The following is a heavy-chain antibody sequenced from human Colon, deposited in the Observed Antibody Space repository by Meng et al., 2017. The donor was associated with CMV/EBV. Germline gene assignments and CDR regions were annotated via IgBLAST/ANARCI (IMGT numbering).Heavy chain of an antibody. CDR1: GYDFLTYD. V-gene: IGHV1-8*01. J-gene: IGHJ4*02. D-gene: IGHD2-21*01. Sequence: ASVKVSCKASGYDFLTYDIHWVRQATGQGPEWMGWVNTKSGNTKYAQKFQGRVTMTRNTAITTAYMELSSLTSADTAVYYCVRGRVVGGGWGQGTLVTVSS. CDR2: VNTKSGNT. CDR3: VRGRVVGGG.